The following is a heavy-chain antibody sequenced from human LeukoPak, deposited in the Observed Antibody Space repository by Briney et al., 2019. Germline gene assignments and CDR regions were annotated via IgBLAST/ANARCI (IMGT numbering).Heavy chain of an antibody. J-gene: IGHJ4*02. CDR3: AKTYYYDSSGYSPHFDY. CDR2: IYSGGST. CDR1: GFTVSSNY. D-gene: IGHD3-22*01. Sequence: GGSLRLSCAASGFTVSSNYMSWVRQDPGKGLEWVSVIYSGGSTYYADSVKGRFTISRDNSKNTLYLQMNSLRAEDTAVYYCAKTYYYDSSGYSPHFDYWGQGTLVTVSS. V-gene: IGHV3-53*01.